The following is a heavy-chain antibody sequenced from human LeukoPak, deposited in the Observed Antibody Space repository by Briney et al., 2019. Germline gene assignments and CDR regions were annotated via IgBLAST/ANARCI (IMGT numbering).Heavy chain of an antibody. CDR3: AKGSNFDERYFQH. CDR1: GFTFSNYA. V-gene: IGHV3-30*02. J-gene: IGHJ1*01. Sequence: GGSLSLSCAASGFTFSNYAMHWVRQAPGKGLEWVAFIRHDGSKTDYADSVKGRFTISRDNSKNTVYVQMNSLRPEDTAVYYCAKGSNFDERYFQHWGQGTLVTVSS. D-gene: IGHD3-10*01. CDR2: IRHDGSKT.